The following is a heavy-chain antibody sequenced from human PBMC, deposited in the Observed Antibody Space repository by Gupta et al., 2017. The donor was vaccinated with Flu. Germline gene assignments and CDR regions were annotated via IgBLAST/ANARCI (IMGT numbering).Heavy chain of an antibody. D-gene: IGHD3-10*01. CDR3: ARRSSPSANHYYYYAMDV. V-gene: IGHV3-33*01. Sequence: GKGLEWVTFICYDGSNKYYAESVKGRFTVSRDNSKNTLYLQMTSLRAEDSAVYYCARRSSPSANHYYYYAMDVWGQGTTVTVS. CDR2: ICYDGSNK. J-gene: IGHJ6*02.